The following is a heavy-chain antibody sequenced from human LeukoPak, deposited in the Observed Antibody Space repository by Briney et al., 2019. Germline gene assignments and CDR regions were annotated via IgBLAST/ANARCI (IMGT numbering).Heavy chain of an antibody. CDR3: ARNHIVTGTYFDS. CDR2: IYASGYT. CDR1: GDSISSYY. J-gene: IGHJ4*02. Sequence: PSETLSLTCTASGDSISSYYWNWIRQPAGKGLEWIGRIYASGYTEYNPSLQTRVTMSVDTSKNEFSLKVDTVTAADTAVYFCARNHIVTGTYFDSWGQGILVTVSS. V-gene: IGHV4-4*07. D-gene: IGHD3-10*01.